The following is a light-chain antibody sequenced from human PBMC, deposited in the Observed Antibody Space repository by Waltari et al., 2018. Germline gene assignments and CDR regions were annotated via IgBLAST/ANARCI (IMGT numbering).Light chain of an antibody. CDR2: EVL. V-gene: IGLV2-23*02. CDR1: SSHVGFYNL. Sequence: QSALTQPASVSGSPGQSVTIPCTGTSSHVGFYNLVSRYQQPPDQAPKLMIYEVLERPSGISNRFSGSKSGDTASLTISGLRAEDEADYYCCSYAGRNVWVFGGGTKLTVL. CDR3: CSYAGRNVWV. J-gene: IGLJ3*02.